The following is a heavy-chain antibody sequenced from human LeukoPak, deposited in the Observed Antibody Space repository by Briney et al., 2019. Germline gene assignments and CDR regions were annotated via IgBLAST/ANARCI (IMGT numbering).Heavy chain of an antibody. CDR3: ARDSTQPGPVVVAATYAGFDY. V-gene: IGHV3-20*04. D-gene: IGHD2-15*01. J-gene: IGHJ4*02. CDR2: INWNGGST. CDR1: GFTFGDYG. Sequence: PGGSLRLSCAASGFTFGDYGMSWVRQAPGKGLEWVSSINWNGGSTVYADSVKGRFTISRDNAKSSLYLQMNSPRAEDTALYYCARDSTQPGPVVVAATYAGFDYWGQGTLVTVSS.